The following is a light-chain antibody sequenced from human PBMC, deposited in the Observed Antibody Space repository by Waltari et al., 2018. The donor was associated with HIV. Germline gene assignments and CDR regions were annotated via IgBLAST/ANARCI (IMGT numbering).Light chain of an antibody. J-gene: IGLJ3*02. V-gene: IGLV1-44*01. Sequence: QSVLTQPPPASVTPGQRVTTACSGTTFHIGTNTLSCYPQPPGPAPKLLIYSDDQRPSGVPDRFSASKSGTSASLAISGLQSEDEADYYCAVWDDGLNGPEFGGGTKLTVL. CDR1: TFHIGTNT. CDR3: AVWDDGLNGPE. CDR2: SDD.